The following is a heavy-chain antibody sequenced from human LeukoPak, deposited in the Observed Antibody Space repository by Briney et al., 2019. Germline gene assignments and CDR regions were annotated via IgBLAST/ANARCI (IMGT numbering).Heavy chain of an antibody. CDR1: GGSISYNY. CDR3: ATDSGSGHFDY. J-gene: IGHJ4*02. V-gene: IGHV4-4*07. Sequence: SETLSLTCSVSGGSISYNYWSWIRQPAGKGLDWIGRLSSGGSTNYSPSLKSRLTISVDRSKNHFSLKLTSVTAADTAVYYCATDSGSGHFDYWGQGTLVTVSS. CDR2: LSSGGST. D-gene: IGHD1-14*01.